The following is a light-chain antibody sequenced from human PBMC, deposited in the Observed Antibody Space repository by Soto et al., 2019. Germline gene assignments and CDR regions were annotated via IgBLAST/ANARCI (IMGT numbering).Light chain of an antibody. CDR2: DVS. J-gene: IGLJ1*01. CDR1: SSDVGGYNY. Sequence: QSVLTQPASVSGSPGQSITTSCTGTSSDVGGYNYVSWYQQHPGKAPKLMIYDVSNRPSGVSNRFSGSKSGNTASLTISGLQAEDEADYYCSSYTSSVYVFGTGTKVTVL. CDR3: SSYTSSVYV. V-gene: IGLV2-14*01.